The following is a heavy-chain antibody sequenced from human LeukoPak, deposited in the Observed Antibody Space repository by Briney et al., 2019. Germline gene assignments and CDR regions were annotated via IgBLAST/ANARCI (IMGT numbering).Heavy chain of an antibody. CDR3: ARKNSGYDLNWFDP. D-gene: IGHD5-12*01. CDR2: MNPNSGNT. J-gene: IGHJ5*02. CDR1: GYTFTSYG. Sequence: ASVKVSCKASGYTFTSYGISWVRQAPGQGLEWMGWMNPNSGNTGYAQKFQGRVTITADESTSTAYMELSSLRSEDTAAYYCARKNSGYDLNWFDPWGQGTLVTVSS. V-gene: IGHV1-8*03.